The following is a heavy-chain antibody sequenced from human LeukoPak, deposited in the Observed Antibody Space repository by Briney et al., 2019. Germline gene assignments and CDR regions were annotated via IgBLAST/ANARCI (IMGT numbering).Heavy chain of an antibody. CDR1: GFTFSSYE. D-gene: IGHD6-6*01. CDR2: ISSSGRTK. CDR3: ARGLGAALGK. V-gene: IGHV3-48*03. Sequence: GGSLRLSCAASGFTFSSYEMNWVRQAPGKGLEWLSYISSSGRTKYYPDSVKGRFTISRDNAKNSLYLQMNSLRAEDTAVYYCARGLGAALGKWSQGTLVTVSS. J-gene: IGHJ4*02.